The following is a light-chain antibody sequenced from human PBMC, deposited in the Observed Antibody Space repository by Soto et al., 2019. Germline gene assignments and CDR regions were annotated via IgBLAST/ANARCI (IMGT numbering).Light chain of an antibody. CDR3: SSYTSSSTLV. Sequence: QSALTQPASVSGSPGQSITISCTGRSSDVGGYNYVSWYQQHPGKVPKVMIYDVSNRPSGVSNRFSGSKSGNTASLTISGLQAEDEAAYYCSSYTSSSTLVFGTGTKLTVL. CDR1: SSDVGGYNY. CDR2: DVS. J-gene: IGLJ1*01. V-gene: IGLV2-14*01.